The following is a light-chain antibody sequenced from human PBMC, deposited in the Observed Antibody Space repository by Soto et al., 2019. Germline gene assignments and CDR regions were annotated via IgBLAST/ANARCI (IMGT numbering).Light chain of an antibody. Sequence: VLTQPPSVSGAPGQRVTISCTGSSSNIGAGYDVHWYQQKSGQAPRLLIYDASTRATDIPARFSGSGSGTEFTLTISNLQSEDFVVYYCQQYNNWPSTFGQGTKVDIK. CDR3: QQYNNWPST. V-gene: IGKV3-15*01. CDR2: DAS. CDR1: SSNIGAG. J-gene: IGKJ1*01.